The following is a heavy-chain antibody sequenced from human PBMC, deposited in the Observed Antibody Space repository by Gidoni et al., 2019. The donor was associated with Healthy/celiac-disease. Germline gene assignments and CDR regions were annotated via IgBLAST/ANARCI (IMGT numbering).Heavy chain of an antibody. D-gene: IGHD3-10*01. CDR2: IYYSGST. V-gene: IGHV4-39*01. CDR1: GGSISSRSYY. Sequence: QLQLQESGPGLVKPSETLSLTCTVSGGSISSRSYYWGWIRQPPGKGLEWIGSIYYSGSTYYNPSLKSRVTISVDTSKNQFSLKLSSVTAADTAVYYCARNLRAYGSGSPDAFDIWGQGTMVTVSS. CDR3: ARNLRAYGSGSPDAFDI. J-gene: IGHJ3*02.